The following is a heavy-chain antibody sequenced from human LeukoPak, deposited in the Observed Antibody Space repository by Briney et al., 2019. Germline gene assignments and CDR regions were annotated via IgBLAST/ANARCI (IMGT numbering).Heavy chain of an antibody. CDR3: ARDRVGIAVAGIDY. J-gene: IGHJ4*02. CDR2: ISSSSSYI. V-gene: IGHV3-21*01. D-gene: IGHD6-19*01. Sequence: GGSLRLSCAPSGFTFSSYSMNWVREAPGKGLEWVSSISSSSSYIYYADSVKGRFTISRDNAKNSLYLQMNSLRAEDTAVYYCARDRVGIAVAGIDYWGQGTLVTVSS. CDR1: GFTFSSYS.